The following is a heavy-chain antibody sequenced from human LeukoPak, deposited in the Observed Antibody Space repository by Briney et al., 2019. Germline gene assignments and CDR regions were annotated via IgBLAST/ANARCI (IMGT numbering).Heavy chain of an antibody. CDR2: ISYGGSNK. J-gene: IGHJ4*02. Sequence: PGGSLRLSCAASGFTFSSYAMHWVRQAPGKGLEWVAVISYGGSNKYYADSVKGRFTISRDNSKNTLYLQMNSLRAEDTAVYYCAREPDYSNPPFDYWGQGTLVTVSS. D-gene: IGHD4-11*01. CDR1: GFTFSSYA. V-gene: IGHV3-30-3*01. CDR3: AREPDYSNPPFDY.